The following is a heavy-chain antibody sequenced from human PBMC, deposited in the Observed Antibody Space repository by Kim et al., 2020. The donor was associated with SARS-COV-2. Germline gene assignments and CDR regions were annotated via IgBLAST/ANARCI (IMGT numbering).Heavy chain of an antibody. CDR1: GFTFSSYG. V-gene: IGHV3-30*03. D-gene: IGHD1-26*01. CDR3: ARIVGATSGKADY. J-gene: IGHJ4*02. Sequence: GGSLRLSCAASGFTFSSYGMHWVRQAPGKGLEWVAVISYDGSNKYYADSVKGRFTISRDNSKNTLYLQMNSLRAEDTAVYYCARIVGATSGKADYWGQGT. CDR2: ISYDGSNK.